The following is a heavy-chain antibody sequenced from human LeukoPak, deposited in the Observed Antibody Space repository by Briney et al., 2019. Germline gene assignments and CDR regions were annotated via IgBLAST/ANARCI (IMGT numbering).Heavy chain of an antibody. CDR3: ARERMYSGSGTTYPYYDY. CDR1: GFTFSSYW. D-gene: IGHD3-10*01. CDR2: IKPDGSEK. V-gene: IGHV3-7*01. J-gene: IGHJ4*02. Sequence: PGGSLRLSCAASGFTFSSYWMSWVRQSPGKGQEWVANIKPDGSEKYFMDSVKGRFTISRDNAKNALYLEMNSLRAEDTAEYFCARERMYSGSGTTYPYYDYWGQGTLVTVSS.